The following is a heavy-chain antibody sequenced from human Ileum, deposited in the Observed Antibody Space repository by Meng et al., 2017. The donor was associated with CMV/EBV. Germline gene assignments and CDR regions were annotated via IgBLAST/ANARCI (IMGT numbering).Heavy chain of an antibody. CDR2: IYADGST. J-gene: IGHJ4*02. CDR1: GFTVSSNY. CDR3: ARTVGYTYGLGN. Sequence: QLVGSGGALIQPGGSLGLSCAASGFTVSSNYMSWVRQAPGKGLEWVSHIYADGSTYYADSVKGRFTISRDNPKNTLYLQMNTLRAEDTAVFYCARTVGYTYGLGNWGQGTLVTVSS. V-gene: IGHV3-53*01. D-gene: IGHD5-18*01.